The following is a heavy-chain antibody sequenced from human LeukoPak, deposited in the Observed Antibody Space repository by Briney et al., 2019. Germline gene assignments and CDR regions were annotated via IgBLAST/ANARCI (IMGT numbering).Heavy chain of an antibody. D-gene: IGHD6-13*01. V-gene: IGHV4-30-2*01. CDR3: ARASSSSWLNWFDP. J-gene: IGHJ5*02. CDR1: GGSISSGGYY. Sequence: PSETLSLTCTVSGGSISSGGYYWSWIRQPPGKGLEWIGYIYHSGSTYYNPSLKSRVTISVDTSKNQFSLKLSSVTAADTAVYYCARASSSSWLNWFDPWGQGTLVTVSS. CDR2: IYHSGST.